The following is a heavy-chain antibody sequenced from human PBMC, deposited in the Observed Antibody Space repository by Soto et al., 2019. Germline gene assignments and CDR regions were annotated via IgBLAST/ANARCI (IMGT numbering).Heavy chain of an antibody. CDR1: DSTISPYW. CDR2: IKEDGSVT. V-gene: IGHV3-7*01. Sequence: GGSLRLSCATSDSTISPYWMTWVRQTPGQGLEFVANIKEDGSVTNYVDSVKGRFTISRDNAKNSLYLQMNSLRAEDTAVYYCGTDQWGGAFDLWGRGTTVTVSS. D-gene: IGHD3-10*01. J-gene: IGHJ3*01. CDR3: GTDQWGGAFDL.